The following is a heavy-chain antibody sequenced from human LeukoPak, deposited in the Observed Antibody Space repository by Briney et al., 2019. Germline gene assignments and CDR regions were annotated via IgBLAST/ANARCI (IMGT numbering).Heavy chain of an antibody. D-gene: IGHD5-12*01. J-gene: IGHJ4*02. CDR1: GDSIRSGTYY. CDR2: MYTSGST. Sequence: SQTLSLTCSVSGDSIRSGTYYWSWIRQPAGKGLEWIGRMYTSGSTSYNPSLKSRVTISVDTSKNQFSLKLTSVTAADTAVYYCARGGGATRIDYWGQGTLVTVSS. CDR3: ARGGGATRIDY. V-gene: IGHV4-61*02.